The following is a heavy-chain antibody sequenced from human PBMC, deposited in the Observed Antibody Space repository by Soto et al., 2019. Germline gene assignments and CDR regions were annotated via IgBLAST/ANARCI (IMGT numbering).Heavy chain of an antibody. Sequence: QITLKESGPTLVKPTQTLTLTCTFSGFSLSTSGVGVGWIRQPPGKALEWLALIYWDDDKRYSPSLKSRLTNTKDTAKNQVVLTMTNMDPVDTATYYCAHGTVTIFCTWFDPWGQGTLVTVSS. CDR2: IYWDDDK. J-gene: IGHJ5*02. CDR3: AHGTVTIFCTWFDP. CDR1: GFSLSTSGVG. D-gene: IGHD3-9*01. V-gene: IGHV2-5*02.